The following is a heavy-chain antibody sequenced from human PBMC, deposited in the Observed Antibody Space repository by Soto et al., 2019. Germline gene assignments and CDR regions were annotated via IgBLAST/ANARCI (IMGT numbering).Heavy chain of an antibody. J-gene: IGHJ6*02. CDR2: IIPIFGTA. D-gene: IGHD3-22*01. V-gene: IGHV1-69*05. Sequence: SVKVSCKASGGTFSSYAISWVRQAPGQGLEWMGGIIPIFGTADYAQKFQGRVTITTGESTSTAYMELSSLRSEDTAVYYCAVTMTNYYYYGMDVWGQGTTVTVSS. CDR3: AVTMTNYYYYGMDV. CDR1: GGTFSSYA.